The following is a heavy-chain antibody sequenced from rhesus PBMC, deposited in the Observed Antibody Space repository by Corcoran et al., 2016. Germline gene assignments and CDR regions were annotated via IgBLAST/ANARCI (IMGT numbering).Heavy chain of an antibody. CDR3: VRDGAGRRPDD. CDR1: GGSISDYYY. CDR2: IYGKRERT. D-gene: IGHD1-1*01. J-gene: IGHJ4*01. Sequence: QVQLQESGPGLVKPSETLSLTCAVSGGSISDYYYCNWIRQPPGKGLEWIGKIYGKRERTYYNPARKVRVTNSKDTSKNQFFLKLSSVTAADTAVYYGVRDGAGRRPDDWGQGVLVTVYS. V-gene: IGHV4S9*01.